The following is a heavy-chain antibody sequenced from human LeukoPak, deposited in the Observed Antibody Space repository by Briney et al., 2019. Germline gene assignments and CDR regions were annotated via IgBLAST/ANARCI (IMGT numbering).Heavy chain of an antibody. J-gene: IGHJ3*02. D-gene: IGHD1-26*01. Sequence: PGGSLRLSCAASGFTFSSYAMSWVRQAPGKGLEWVSAISGSGGSTYYADSVKGRFTISRDNSKNTLYLQMNSLRAEDTAVYYCAKDQVWELWGENAFDIWGQGTMVTVSS. CDR2: ISGSGGST. CDR3: AKDQVWELWGENAFDI. CDR1: GFTFSSYA. V-gene: IGHV3-23*01.